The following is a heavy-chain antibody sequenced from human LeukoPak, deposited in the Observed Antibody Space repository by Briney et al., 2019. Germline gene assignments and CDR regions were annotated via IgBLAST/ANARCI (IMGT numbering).Heavy chain of an antibody. D-gene: IGHD3-10*01. CDR1: GFAFSSYS. CDR2: ISYDGHNK. J-gene: IGHJ6*02. CDR3: ARDFAESFGEPSNKGGNYAYYGMDV. Sequence: GGSLRLSCAASGFAFSSYSMHWVRQAPGKGLEWVAVISYDGHNKEYADSVKGRFTISRDNSKKTLYLQMNTLRGEDTAVYYCARDFAESFGEPSNKGGNYAYYGMDVWGQGTTVTVSS. V-gene: IGHV3-30-3*01.